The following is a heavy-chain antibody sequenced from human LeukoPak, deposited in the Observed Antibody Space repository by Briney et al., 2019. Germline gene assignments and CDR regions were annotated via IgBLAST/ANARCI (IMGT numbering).Heavy chain of an antibody. Sequence: PGGSLRLSCAASGFTFSSYAMSWVRQAPGKGLEWVSAISGSGGSTYYADSVKGRFTISRDNSKNTLYLQMNSLRAEDTAVYYCAKNPNDYGDYSPRYYFDYWGQGTLVTVSS. CDR2: ISGSGGST. CDR3: AKNPNDYGDYSPRYYFDY. CDR1: GFTFSSYA. V-gene: IGHV3-23*01. D-gene: IGHD4-17*01. J-gene: IGHJ4*02.